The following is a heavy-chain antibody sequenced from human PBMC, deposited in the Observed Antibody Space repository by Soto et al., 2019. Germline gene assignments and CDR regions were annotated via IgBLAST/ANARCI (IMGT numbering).Heavy chain of an antibody. D-gene: IGHD4-17*01. J-gene: IGHJ6*03. CDR2: INSDGSST. V-gene: IGHV3-74*01. CDR1: GFTFSSYW. CDR3: ASTYGDMVMDV. Sequence: GGSLRLSCAASGFTFSSYWMHWVRQAPGKGLVWVSRINSDGSSTSYADSVKGRFTISRDNAKNTLYLQMNSLRAEDTAVYYCASTYGDMVMDVWGKGTTVTVSS.